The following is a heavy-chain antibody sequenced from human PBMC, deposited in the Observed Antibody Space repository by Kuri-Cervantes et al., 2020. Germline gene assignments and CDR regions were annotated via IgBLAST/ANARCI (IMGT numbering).Heavy chain of an antibody. D-gene: IGHD3-10*01. V-gene: IGHV3-7*01. CDR3: ARDRGVLREYDY. CDR1: GFTFSSYW. CDR2: IKQEGSEK. J-gene: IGHJ4*02. Sequence: GGSLRLSCAASGFTFSSYWMSWVRQAPGKGLEWVANIKQEGSEKYYVDSVKGRLTISRDNAKNSLYLQMNSLRAEDTAVYYCARDRGVLREYDYWGQGTLVTVSS.